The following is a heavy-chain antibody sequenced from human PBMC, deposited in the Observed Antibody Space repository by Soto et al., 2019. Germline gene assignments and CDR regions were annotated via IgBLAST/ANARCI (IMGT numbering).Heavy chain of an antibody. V-gene: IGHV3-30*18. CDR2: ISYDGSNK. D-gene: IGHD4-17*01. Sequence: GGSLRLSCAASGFTFSSYGMHWVRQAPGKGLEWVAVISYDGSNKYYADSVKGRFTISRDNSKNTLYLQMNSLRAEDTAVYYCAKDGYGDISYYFDYWGQGTLVTVSS. CDR1: GFTFSSYG. J-gene: IGHJ4*02. CDR3: AKDGYGDISYYFDY.